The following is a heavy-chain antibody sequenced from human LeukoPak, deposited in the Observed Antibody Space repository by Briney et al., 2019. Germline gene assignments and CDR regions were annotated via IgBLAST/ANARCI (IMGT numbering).Heavy chain of an antibody. CDR2: ISSSGSTI. V-gene: IGHV3-11*04. Sequence: GGSLRLSCAASGFTFSDYYMSWIRQAPGKGLEWVSYISSSGSTIYYADSVKGRFTISRDNAKNSLYLQMNSLRAEDTAVYYCARDVLVAAPPFYPWGQGTLVTVSS. J-gene: IGHJ5*02. CDR1: GFTFSDYY. CDR3: ARDVLVAAPPFYP. D-gene: IGHD2-2*01.